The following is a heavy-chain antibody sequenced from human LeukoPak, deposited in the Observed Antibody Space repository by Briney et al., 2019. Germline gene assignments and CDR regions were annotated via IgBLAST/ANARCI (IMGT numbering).Heavy chain of an antibody. CDR1: GNTLRELP. CDR2: FDPENAEI. Sequence: GASVKASCKLSGNTLRELPIQWVRQAGGKGLEWMAGFDPENAEIVYAQKFQGRVTMTEDTSTNTAYMELTSLTSDDTALYYCATRGSDFWSGFDYWGQGTQVTVSS. CDR3: ATRGSDFWSGFDY. V-gene: IGHV1-24*01. J-gene: IGHJ4*02. D-gene: IGHD3-3*01.